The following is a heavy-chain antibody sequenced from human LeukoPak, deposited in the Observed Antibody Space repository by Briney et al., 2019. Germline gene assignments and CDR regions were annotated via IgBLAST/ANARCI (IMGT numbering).Heavy chain of an antibody. Sequence: HAGGSLRLSCAASGFTFSNYVMSWVRQAPEKGLQWVSSSSGSGGSTYYADSVKGRFTISRDSSKKMVYLQMNSLTDEDTPVYFCAKGASPDYYGSGRFDFWGQGILVTVSS. CDR1: GFTFSNYV. D-gene: IGHD3-10*01. CDR2: SSGSGGST. V-gene: IGHV3-23*01. J-gene: IGHJ5*01. CDR3: AKGASPDYYGSGRFDF.